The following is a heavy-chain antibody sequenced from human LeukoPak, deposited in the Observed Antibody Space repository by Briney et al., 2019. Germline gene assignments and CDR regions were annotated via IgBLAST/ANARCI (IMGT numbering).Heavy chain of an antibody. V-gene: IGHV1-8*03. CDR2: MNPNSGNT. D-gene: IGHD2-15*01. Sequence: ASVTVSCKASGYTFTSYDINWVRQATGQGLEWMGWMNPNSGNTGYAQKFQGRVTITRNTSISTAYMELSSLRSEDTAVYYCAREASGGRKQGWFDPWGQGTLVTVSS. J-gene: IGHJ5*02. CDR1: GYTFTSYD. CDR3: AREASGGRKQGWFDP.